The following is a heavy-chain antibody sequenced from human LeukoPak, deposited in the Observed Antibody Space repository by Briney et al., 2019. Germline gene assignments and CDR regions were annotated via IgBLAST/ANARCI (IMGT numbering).Heavy chain of an antibody. CDR2: INPNSGGT. V-gene: IGHV1-2*02. CDR3: ARAHVPAASDAFDI. CDR1: GYTFTGYY. D-gene: IGHD2-2*01. J-gene: IGHJ3*02. Sequence: ASVKDSCKASGYTFTGYYMHWVRQAPGQGLEWMGWINPNSGGTNYAQKFQGRVTMTRDTSISTAYMELSRLRSDDTAVYYCARAHVPAASDAFDIWGQGTMVTVSS.